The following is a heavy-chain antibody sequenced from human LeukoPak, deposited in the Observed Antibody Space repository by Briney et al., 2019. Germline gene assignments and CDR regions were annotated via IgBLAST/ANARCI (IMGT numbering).Heavy chain of an antibody. V-gene: IGHV4-59*08. CDR1: GGSISSYY. CDR3: ARFDSSGTYYFDY. CDR2: IYYSGST. D-gene: IGHD6-19*01. J-gene: IGHJ4*02. Sequence: TSETLSLTCTVSGGSISSYYWSWIRQPPGKGLEWIGYIYYSGSTNYNPSLKSRVTISVDTSKNQFSLKLSSVTAADTAVYYCARFDSSGTYYFDYWGQGTLVTVSS.